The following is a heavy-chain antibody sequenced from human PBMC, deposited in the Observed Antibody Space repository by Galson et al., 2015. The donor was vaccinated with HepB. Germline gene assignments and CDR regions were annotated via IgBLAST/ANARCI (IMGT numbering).Heavy chain of an antibody. J-gene: IGHJ4*02. CDR2: ISWDAVST. V-gene: IGHV3-43*01. D-gene: IGHD6-19*01. CDR3: TKGTHSSGWYARDY. CDR1: GFTFDDHT. Sequence: SLRLSCAASGFTFDDHTMQWVRQVPGKGLEWVSLISWDAVSTYYADSVKGRFTISRANNKNALYLQMNSLRTEDTAFYYCTKGTHSSGWYARDYWGQGTLVIVSS.